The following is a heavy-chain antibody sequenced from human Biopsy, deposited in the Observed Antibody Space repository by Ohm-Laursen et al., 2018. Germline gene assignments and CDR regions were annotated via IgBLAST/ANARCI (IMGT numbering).Heavy chain of an antibody. CDR1: GGSISSYY. CDR3: ARPWGGYHFHGMDV. V-gene: IGHV4-59*08. Sequence: SDTLSLTCTVSGGSISSYYWSWIRQPPGKGLECIGYIYYSGSTNYSPSLKSRVTMSVDTSKNQSSLKLSSVTAADTAVYYCARPWGGYHFHGMDVWGQGTTVTVSS. CDR2: IYYSGST. J-gene: IGHJ6*02. D-gene: IGHD7-27*01.